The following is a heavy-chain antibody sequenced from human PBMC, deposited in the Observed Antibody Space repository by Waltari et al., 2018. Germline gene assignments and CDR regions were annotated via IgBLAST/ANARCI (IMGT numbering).Heavy chain of an antibody. CDR2: VYYGGST. CDR3: ARGYKDTQYDFWRDCPVTDS. CDR1: GGSISSYY. Sequence: QVQLQESGPGLVKPSETLSLTCSVYGGSISSYYWSWIRQSPGKGLEWIGFVYYGGSTKYNPSLKSRVTISVDTSKNQFSLKLRSLTAADTAVYYCARGYKDTQYDFWRDCPVTDSWGRGTLVTVSS. D-gene: IGHD3-3*01. J-gene: IGHJ4*02. V-gene: IGHV4-59*01.